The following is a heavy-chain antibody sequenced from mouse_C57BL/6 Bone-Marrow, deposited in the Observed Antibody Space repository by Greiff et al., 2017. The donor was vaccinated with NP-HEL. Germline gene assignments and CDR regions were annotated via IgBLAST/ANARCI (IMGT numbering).Heavy chain of an antibody. D-gene: IGHD1-1*01. CDR2: IDPEDGDT. V-gene: IGHV14-1*01. CDR3: TLYGSSYPYYFDY. CDR1: GFNIKDYY. J-gene: IGHJ2*01. Sequence: VQLKQSGAELVRPGASVKLSCTASGFNIKDYYMHWVKQRPEQGLEWIGRIDPEDGDTEYAPKFQGKATMTADTSSNTAYLQLSSLTSEDTAVYYCTLYGSSYPYYFDYWGQGTTLTVSS.